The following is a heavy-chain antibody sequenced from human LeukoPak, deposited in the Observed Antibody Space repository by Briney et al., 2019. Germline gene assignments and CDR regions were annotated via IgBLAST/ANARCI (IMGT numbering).Heavy chain of an antibody. Sequence: ASVKVSCKASGYTFTGYYMHWVRQAPGQGLEWMGWINPNSGGTNYAQKFQGRVTMTRDTSISTAYMELSRLRSDDTAVYYCARVDYYDSSGYHGENYFDCWGQGTLVTVSS. J-gene: IGHJ4*02. V-gene: IGHV1-2*02. CDR3: ARVDYYDSSGYHGENYFDC. D-gene: IGHD3-22*01. CDR2: INPNSGGT. CDR1: GYTFTGYY.